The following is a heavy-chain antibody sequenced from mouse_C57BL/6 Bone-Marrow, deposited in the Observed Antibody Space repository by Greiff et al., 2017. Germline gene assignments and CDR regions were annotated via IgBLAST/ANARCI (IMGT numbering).Heavy chain of an antibody. CDR2: IHPNSGST. CDR1: GYTFTSYW. CDR3: ARRTGTRAMDY. Sequence: VQLQQPGAELVKPGASVKLSCKASGYTFTSYWMHWVKQRPGQGLEWIGMIHPNSGSTNYNEKFKSKATLTVDKSSSTAYMQLSSLTSEDSAVYYCARRTGTRAMDYWGQGTSVTVSS. D-gene: IGHD4-1*01. V-gene: IGHV1-64*01. J-gene: IGHJ4*01.